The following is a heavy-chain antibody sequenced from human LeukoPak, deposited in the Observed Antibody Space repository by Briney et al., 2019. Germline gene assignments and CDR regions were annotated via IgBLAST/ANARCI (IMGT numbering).Heavy chain of an antibody. CDR3: VRTDTSGWYHFDY. D-gene: IGHD6-19*01. J-gene: IGHJ4*02. Sequence: GESLKISCKGSGYTFTNYWIGWVRQMPGKGLECMGIIYPGDSDTRYSPSFQGQVTISADKSISTAYLQWSSLKASDTAMYYCVRTDTSGWYHFDYWGQGTLVTVSS. CDR2: IYPGDSDT. CDR1: GYTFTNYW. V-gene: IGHV5-51*01.